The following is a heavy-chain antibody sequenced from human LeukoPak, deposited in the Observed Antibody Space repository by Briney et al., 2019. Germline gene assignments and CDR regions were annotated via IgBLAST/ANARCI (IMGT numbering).Heavy chain of an antibody. CDR1: GGSISSYY. V-gene: IGHV4-59*01. J-gene: IGHJ6*02. D-gene: IGHD3-22*01. CDR3: ARVSGASGSPLPYYYYGMDV. CDR2: IYDSGST. Sequence: SETLSLTCTVSGGSISSYYWSWIRQPPGKGLEWIGYIYDSGSTNYNPSLKSRVTISVDTSKNQFSLKLSSVTAADTAVYYCARVSGASGSPLPYYYYGMDVWGQGTTVTVSS.